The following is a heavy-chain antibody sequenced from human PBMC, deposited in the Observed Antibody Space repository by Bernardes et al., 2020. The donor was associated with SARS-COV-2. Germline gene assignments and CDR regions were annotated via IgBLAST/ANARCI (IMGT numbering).Heavy chain of an antibody. D-gene: IGHD3-3*01. CDR1: GFSFSNFA. J-gene: IGHJ4*02. Sequence: GGSLRLSCAASGFSFSNFAMHWVRRAPGKGLEWLAIISYDGTTKYNADAVKGRFTISRDNSKNTLFLQMNSLTTEDTAVYYCAREWEDYTSSLFDYWGRGSLVTVSS. CDR3: AREWEDYTSSLFDY. CDR2: ISYDGTTK. V-gene: IGHV3-30-3*01.